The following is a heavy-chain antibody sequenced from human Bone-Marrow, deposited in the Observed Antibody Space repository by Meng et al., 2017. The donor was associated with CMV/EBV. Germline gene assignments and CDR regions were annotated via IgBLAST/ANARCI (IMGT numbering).Heavy chain of an antibody. V-gene: IGHV1-18*01. CDR2: ISAYNGNT. J-gene: IGHJ4*02. D-gene: IGHD5-12*01. Sequence: ASAYTFTRYGISWVRQAPGQGLEWMGWISAYNGNTNYAQKLQGRVTMTTDTSTSTAYMGLRSLRSDDTAVYYCARDRNRATSNFDYWGQGTLVTVSS. CDR1: AYTFTRYG. CDR3: ARDRNRATSNFDY.